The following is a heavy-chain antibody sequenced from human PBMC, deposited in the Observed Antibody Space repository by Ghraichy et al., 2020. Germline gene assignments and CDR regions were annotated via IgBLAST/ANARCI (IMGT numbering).Heavy chain of an antibody. CDR1: GFTFADYT. CDR2: ISSRPLGGTT. Sequence: GGSLRLSCSASGFTFADYTVTWVRQAPGKGLEWVGFISSRPLGGTTEYAASVEGRFTISRDDSKSIAYLQVNSLKTEDTAVYYCARVYYFDTTAYYYVGFFDYWGQGTLVTVSS. CDR3: ARVYYFDTTAYYYVGFFDY. J-gene: IGHJ4*02. V-gene: IGHV3-49*04. D-gene: IGHD3-22*01.